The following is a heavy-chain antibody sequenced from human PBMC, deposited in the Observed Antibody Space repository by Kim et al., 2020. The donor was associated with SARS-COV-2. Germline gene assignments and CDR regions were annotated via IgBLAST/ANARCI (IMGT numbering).Heavy chain of an antibody. V-gene: IGHV3-53*04. CDR2: IYSGGST. CDR1: GFTVSSNY. J-gene: IGHJ6*03. Sequence: GGSLRLSCAASGFTVSSNYMSWVRQAPGKGLEWVSVIYSGGSTYYADSVKGRFTISRHNSKNTLYLQMNSLRAEDTAVYYCARVYYDSSGYYYYYYYMDVWGKGTTVTVSS. CDR3: ARVYYDSSGYYYYYYYMDV. D-gene: IGHD3-22*01.